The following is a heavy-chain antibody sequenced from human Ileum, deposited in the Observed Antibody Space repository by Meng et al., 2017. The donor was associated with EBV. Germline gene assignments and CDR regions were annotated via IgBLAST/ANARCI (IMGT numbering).Heavy chain of an antibody. V-gene: IGHV4-34*01. Sequence: QLQQWGAGLLKPSETLSLTCGVYGGSFNGYYWTWIRQSPGKGLEWIGEINQSGTTNYSPSLKSRLTISVDTPKKQFSLRLTSVTAADTAVYYCARGVDGPVTRGREYFIHWGQGTVVTVSS. CDR1: GGSFNGYY. CDR3: ARGVDGPVTRGREYFIH. J-gene: IGHJ1*01. CDR2: INQSGTT. D-gene: IGHD2/OR15-2a*01.